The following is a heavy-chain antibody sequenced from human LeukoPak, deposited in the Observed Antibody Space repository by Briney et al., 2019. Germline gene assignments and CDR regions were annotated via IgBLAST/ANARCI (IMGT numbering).Heavy chain of an antibody. Sequence: SETLSLTCTVSGGSISSSNYYWGWLRQPPGKGLEWIGSIYYSGSTYYNPSLKSRVTISVDTSKNQFSLKLSSVTAADTAVYYCARGRIGSGWYSDYWGQGTLVTVSS. CDR1: GGSISSSNYY. CDR2: IYYSGST. CDR3: ARGRIGSGWYSDY. V-gene: IGHV4-39*01. D-gene: IGHD6-19*01. J-gene: IGHJ4*02.